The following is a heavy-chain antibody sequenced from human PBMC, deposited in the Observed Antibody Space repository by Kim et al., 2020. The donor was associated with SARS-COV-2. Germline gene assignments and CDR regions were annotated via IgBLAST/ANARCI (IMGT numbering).Heavy chain of an antibody. CDR2: ISGGGVST. Sequence: GGSLRLSCAASGFTFSSYAISWVRQAPGKGLEWVSAISGGGVSTYYADSVKGRFTISRDNSKNTLYLQMNSLRAEDTAVYYCAKDRGIAVAGSYYWGQGTLVTVSS. J-gene: IGHJ4*02. CDR1: GFTFSSYA. D-gene: IGHD6-19*01. V-gene: IGHV3-23*01. CDR3: AKDRGIAVAGSYY.